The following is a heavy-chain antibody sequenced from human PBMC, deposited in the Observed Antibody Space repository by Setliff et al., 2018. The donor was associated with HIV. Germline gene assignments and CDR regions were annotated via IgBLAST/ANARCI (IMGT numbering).Heavy chain of an antibody. CDR2: INPISGDT. CDR3: AREFPGGTKGFDY. V-gene: IGHV1-46*01. Sequence: ASVKVSCKASGYSFTNYYIHWVRQAPGQGLEWMGVINPISGDTLYAQNFQGRVTVTRNTSTSTVYMELSSLRSEDTAVYYCAREFPGGTKGFDYWGQGTLVTAPQ. D-gene: IGHD1-1*01. J-gene: IGHJ4*02. CDR1: GYSFTNYY.